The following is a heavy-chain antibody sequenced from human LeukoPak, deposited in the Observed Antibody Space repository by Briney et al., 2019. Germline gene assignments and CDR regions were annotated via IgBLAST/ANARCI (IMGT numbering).Heavy chain of an antibody. J-gene: IGHJ4*02. D-gene: IGHD2-8*01. Sequence: GESLKISCKSSGFIFTGYWIVWVRQMPGKGLEWMGIIYPADSETTYSPSFQGQITISADRSSTTAHLQWSSLKASDTAIYYCARATCVNGICYTLYWGQGSLVTVSS. CDR2: IYPADSET. V-gene: IGHV5-51*01. CDR1: GFIFTGYW. CDR3: ARATCVNGICYTLY.